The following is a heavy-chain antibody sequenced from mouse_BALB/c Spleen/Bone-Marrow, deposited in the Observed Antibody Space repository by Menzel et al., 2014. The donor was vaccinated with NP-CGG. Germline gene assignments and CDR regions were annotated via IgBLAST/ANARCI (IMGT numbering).Heavy chain of an antibody. D-gene: IGHD3-1*01. V-gene: IGHV5-12-2*01. CDR1: GLTFSSYT. J-gene: IGHJ4*01. CDR3: ARQLGLRWAMDY. Sequence: EVKLLESGGGLVQPGGSLKLSCAASGLTFSSYTMSWVRQTPEKRLEWVAYISTTTNYPDTIKGRFTISRDNAKNTLYLQMSSLKSEDTAMYYCARQLGLRWAMDYWGQGTSVTVSS. CDR2: ISTTT.